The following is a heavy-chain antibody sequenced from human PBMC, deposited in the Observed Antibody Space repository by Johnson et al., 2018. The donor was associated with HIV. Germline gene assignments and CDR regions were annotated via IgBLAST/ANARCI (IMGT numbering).Heavy chain of an antibody. CDR3: ARGIDGSAQNSDAFDN. V-gene: IGHV3-30-3*01. J-gene: IGHJ3*02. CDR2: ISYDGTNE. Sequence: QVQLVESGGGVVQPGRSLRLSCAASGFTFNDYGMHWVRQAPGKGLEWVAVISYDGTNEYYADSVKGRFTISRDNSKNTLYLQMNSLRGEDTAVYYCARGIDGSAQNSDAFDNWGQGTMVTVSS. D-gene: IGHD5-24*01. CDR1: GFTFNDYG.